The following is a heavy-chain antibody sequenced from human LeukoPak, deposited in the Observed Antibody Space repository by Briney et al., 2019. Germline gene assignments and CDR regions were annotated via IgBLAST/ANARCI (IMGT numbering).Heavy chain of an antibody. CDR3: VRGSSSTSWYFDY. CDR2: TYYRSKWYN. D-gene: IGHD2-2*01. Sequence: SQTLSLTCAISGDSVSSNSATWTWIRQSPSRGLEWLGRTYYRSKWYNDYAVSVKSRMTINPDTSKNQFSLQLNSVTPEDTAVYYCVRGSSSTSWYFDYWGQGTLVTVSS. CDR1: GDSVSSNSAT. V-gene: IGHV6-1*01. J-gene: IGHJ4*02.